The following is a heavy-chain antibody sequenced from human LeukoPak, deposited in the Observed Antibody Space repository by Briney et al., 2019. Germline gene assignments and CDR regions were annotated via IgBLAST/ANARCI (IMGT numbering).Heavy chain of an antibody. V-gene: IGHV7-4-1*02. CDR1: GYTFTSYD. CDR3: ARGDSSSWTLY. Sequence: ASVKVSCKTSGYTFTSYDINWVRQAPGQGLEWMGWINTNTGNPTYAQGFTGRFVFSLDTSVSTAYLQISSLKAEDTAVYYCARGDSSSWTLYWGQGTLVTVSS. CDR2: INTNTGNP. D-gene: IGHD6-13*01. J-gene: IGHJ4*02.